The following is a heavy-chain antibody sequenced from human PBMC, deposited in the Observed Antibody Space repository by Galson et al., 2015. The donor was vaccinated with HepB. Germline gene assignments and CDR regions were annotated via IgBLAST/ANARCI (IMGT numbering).Heavy chain of an antibody. CDR2: INAGNGNT. V-gene: IGHV1-3*01. Sequence: SVKVSCKASGYTFTSYAMHWVRQAPGQRLGWMGWINAGNGNTKYSQKFQGRVTITRDTSASTAYMELSSLRSEDTAVYYCAREGDYIWGSYRYRTAFDIWGQGTMVTVSS. CDR1: GYTFTSYA. J-gene: IGHJ3*02. D-gene: IGHD3-16*02. CDR3: AREGDYIWGSYRYRTAFDI.